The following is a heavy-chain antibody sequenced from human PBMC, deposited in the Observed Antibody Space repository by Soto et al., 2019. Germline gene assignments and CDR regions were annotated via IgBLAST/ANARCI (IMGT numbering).Heavy chain of an antibody. CDR1: GFTVSSTY. J-gene: IGHJ6*02. CDR3: ENQKIRFSVAGTLYGLGV. V-gene: IGHV3-53*01. Sequence: GSLRLSCAASGFTVSSTYMTWVRQAPGKGLEWVSVIYGGLTTSYADSVKCRFTISRDNSKNTVFLQMKSLRGEDTAVYCCENQKIRFSVAGTLYGLGVWGQGTTVTVSS. CDR2: IYGGLTT. D-gene: IGHD6-19*01.